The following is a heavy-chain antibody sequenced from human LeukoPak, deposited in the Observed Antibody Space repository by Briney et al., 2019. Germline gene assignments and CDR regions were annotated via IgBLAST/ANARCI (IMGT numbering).Heavy chain of an antibody. CDR2: ISGSGGST. CDR1: GFTFSSYG. Sequence: SGGSLRLSCAASGFTFSSYGMSWVRQAPGKGLEWVSAISGSGGSTYYADSVKGRFTISRDNSKNTLYLQMNSLRAEDTAVYYCAKVRTSSIAARASRGFDYWGQGTLVTVSS. D-gene: IGHD6-6*01. CDR3: AKVRTSSIAARASRGFDY. V-gene: IGHV3-23*01. J-gene: IGHJ4*02.